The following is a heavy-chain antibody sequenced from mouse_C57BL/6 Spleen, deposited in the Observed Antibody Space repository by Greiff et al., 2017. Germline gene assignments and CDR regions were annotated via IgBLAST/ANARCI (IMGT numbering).Heavy chain of an antibody. D-gene: IGHD1-1*01. J-gene: IGHJ4*01. V-gene: IGHV1-55*01. CDR2: IYPGSGST. CDR3: ALYYYGSSYYAMDY. CDR1: GYTFTSYW. Sequence: VQLQQPGAELVKPGASVKMSCKASGYTFTSYWITWVKQRPGQGLEWIGDIYPGSGSTNYNEKFKSKATLTVDTSSSTAYMQLNSLTSEGSAVYYCALYYYGSSYYAMDYWGQGTSVTVSS.